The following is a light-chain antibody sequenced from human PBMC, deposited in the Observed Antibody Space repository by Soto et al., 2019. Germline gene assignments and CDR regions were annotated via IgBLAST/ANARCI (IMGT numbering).Light chain of an antibody. J-gene: IGKJ5*01. CDR1: QVISTS. V-gene: IGKV1-9*01. CDR2: AAS. CDR3: QQLFDSPIT. Sequence: DIKLTQSPSFLSPSIGESVTITSRASQVISTSLAWYQVKPGKAPKLLIYAASTLESGVPSRFSATVSGTEFSLTITSLQPEDFATYYCQQLFDSPITFGQGTRLEIK.